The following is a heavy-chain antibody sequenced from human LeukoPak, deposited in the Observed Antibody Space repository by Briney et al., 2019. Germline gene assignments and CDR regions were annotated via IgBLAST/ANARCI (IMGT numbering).Heavy chain of an antibody. V-gene: IGHV1-69*01. D-gene: IGHD2-2*02. CDR2: IIPIFGTA. Sequence: SVKVSCKASGGTFSSYAISWVRQAPGQGLEGMGGIIPIFGTANYAQKFQGRVTITADESTSTAYMELSSLRSEDTAVYYCARAASVVVPAAIGLDPWGQGTLVTVSS. CDR1: GGTFSSYA. J-gene: IGHJ5*02. CDR3: ARAASVVVPAAIGLDP.